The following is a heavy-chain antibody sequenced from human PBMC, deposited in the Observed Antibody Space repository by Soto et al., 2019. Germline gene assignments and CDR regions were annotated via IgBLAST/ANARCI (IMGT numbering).Heavy chain of an antibody. CDR1: GGSISSGGYY. D-gene: IGHD2-15*01. J-gene: IGHJ4*02. CDR3: ARGLSGGYYFDY. CDR2: IYYSGST. Sequence: SETLSLTCTVSGGSISSGGYYWSWIRQHPGKGLEWIGYIYYSGSTYYNPSLKSRVTISVDTSKNQSSLKLSSVTAADTAVYYCARGLSGGYYFDYWGQGTLVTVSS. V-gene: IGHV4-31*03.